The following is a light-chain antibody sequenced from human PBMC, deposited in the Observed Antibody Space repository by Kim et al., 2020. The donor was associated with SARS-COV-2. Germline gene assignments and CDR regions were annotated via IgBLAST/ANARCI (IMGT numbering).Light chain of an antibody. CDR1: SSDVGGYNY. Sequence: QSALTQPPSASGSPGQSVTISCTGTSSDVGGYNYVSWYQQHPGKAPKLMIYEVSKRPSGVPDRFSGSKSGNTASLTVSGLQTEDEADYYCSSYVGDNNWVFGGGTQLTVL. CDR3: SSYVGDNNWV. J-gene: IGLJ3*02. V-gene: IGLV2-8*01. CDR2: EVS.